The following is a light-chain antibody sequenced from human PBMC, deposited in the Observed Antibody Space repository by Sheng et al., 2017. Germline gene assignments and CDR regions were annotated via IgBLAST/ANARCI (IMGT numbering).Light chain of an antibody. V-gene: IGKV1-33*01. Sequence: DIRMTQSLSSLSASVGDRVTITCQASQDIHNYLNWYQQKPGKAPQLLIYDASNLETGVPSRFGGSGSGTDFTFTITSLQPEDIATYYCQQYENLPVTFGQGTRLEIK. CDR2: DAS. CDR3: QQYENLPVT. J-gene: IGKJ5*01. CDR1: QDIHNY.